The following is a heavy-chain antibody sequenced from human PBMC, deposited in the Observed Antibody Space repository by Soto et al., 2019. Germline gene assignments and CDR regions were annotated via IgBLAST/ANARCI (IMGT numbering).Heavy chain of an antibody. CDR3: ARHEVLLWFGELLLFYYGMDV. D-gene: IGHD3-10*01. J-gene: IGHJ6*02. V-gene: IGHV4-39*01. CDR2: IYYSGST. CDR1: GGSISSSSYY. Sequence: QLQLQESGPGLVKPSETLSLTCTVSGGSISSSSYYWGWIRQPPGKGLEWIGSIYYSGSTYYNPSLKSRVTISVDTSKNQFSLKLSSVTAADTAVYYCARHEVLLWFGELLLFYYGMDVWGQGTTVTVSS.